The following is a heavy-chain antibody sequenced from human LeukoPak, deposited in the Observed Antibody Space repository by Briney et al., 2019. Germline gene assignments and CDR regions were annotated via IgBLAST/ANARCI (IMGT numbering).Heavy chain of an antibody. CDR3: ARDIVVVPAAYSSSARPFDY. CDR2: IIPILGIA. J-gene: IGHJ4*02. V-gene: IGHV1-69*04. D-gene: IGHD2-2*01. Sequence: SVKVSCKASGCTFSSYAISWVRQAPGQGLEWVGRIIPILGIANYPQKFQDRVTITADKSTSTAYMELSSLRSEDTAVYYCARDIVVVPAAYSSSARPFDYWGQGTLVTVSS. CDR1: GCTFSSYA.